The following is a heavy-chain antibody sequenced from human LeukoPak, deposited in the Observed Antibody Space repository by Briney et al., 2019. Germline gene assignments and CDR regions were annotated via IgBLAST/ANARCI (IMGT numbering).Heavy chain of an antibody. V-gene: IGHV1-2*02. CDR1: GYTFTGYY. CDR2: INPNSGGT. CDR3: ARPGGGYSYGLVNY. Sequence: GASVKVSCKAPGYTFTGYYMHWVRQAPGQGLEWMGWINPNSGGTNYAQKFQGRVTMTRDTSISTAYMELSRLRSDDTAVYYCARPGGGYSYGLVNYWGQGTLVTVSS. D-gene: IGHD5-18*01. J-gene: IGHJ4*02.